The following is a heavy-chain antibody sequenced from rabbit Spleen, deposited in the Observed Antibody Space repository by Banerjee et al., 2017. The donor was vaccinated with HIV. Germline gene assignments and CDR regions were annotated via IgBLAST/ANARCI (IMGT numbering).Heavy chain of an antibody. Sequence: QEQLVESGGGLVQPEGSLTLTCTVSGFSFSASHYMCWVRQAPGKGLEWIACIDGGSSGSTYYASWVNGRFTISKTSSTTVTLQMTVLTGADTATYFCARWASSDGYFDLWGQGTLVTVS. CDR2: IDGGSSGST. CDR1: GFSFSASHY. J-gene: IGHJ4*01. CDR3: ARWASSDGYFDL. D-gene: IGHD1-1*01. V-gene: IGHV1S45*01.